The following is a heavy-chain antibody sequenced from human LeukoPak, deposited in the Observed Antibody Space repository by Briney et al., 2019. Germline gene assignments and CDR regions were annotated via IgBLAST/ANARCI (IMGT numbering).Heavy chain of an antibody. CDR1: GFTFDDYA. D-gene: IGHD1/OR15-1a*01. CDR2: ISWNSGSI. Sequence: GGSLGLSCAASGFTFDDYAMHWVRQAPGKGLEWVSGISWNSGSIGYADSVKGRFTISRDNAKNSLYLQMNSLRAEDTALYYCAKGSGRTIFSRGDAFDIWGQGTMVTVSS. J-gene: IGHJ3*02. CDR3: AKGSGRTIFSRGDAFDI. V-gene: IGHV3-9*01.